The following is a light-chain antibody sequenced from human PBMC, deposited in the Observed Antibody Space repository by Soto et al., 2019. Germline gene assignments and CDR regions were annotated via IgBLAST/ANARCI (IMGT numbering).Light chain of an antibody. CDR2: EVN. Sequence: SVLTQPASVSGSPGQSITISCTGTSSNVGSYKLVSWYQQHPGKAPKLTIFEVNKRPSGVSNRFSGSKSGNTASLTISGLKVEDEADYYCCSSGGSPTYVFGNGTKVTVL. V-gene: IGLV2-23*02. CDR3: CSSGGSPTYV. CDR1: SSNVGSYKL. J-gene: IGLJ1*01.